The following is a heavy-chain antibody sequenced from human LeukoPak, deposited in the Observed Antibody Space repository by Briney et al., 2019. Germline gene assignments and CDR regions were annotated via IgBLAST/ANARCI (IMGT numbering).Heavy chain of an antibody. Sequence: GASVRVSCKASGYTFTGYYIHWVRQAPGQGLQWIGWIDPNNGGTIYTEMFQGRVTMTRDTSISTAYMELSRLRSDDTAVYYCARGPFIVVVPAAVTPFDYWGQGTLVTVSS. V-gene: IGHV1-2*02. CDR2: IDPNNGGT. CDR1: GYTFTGYY. J-gene: IGHJ4*02. CDR3: ARGPFIVVVPAAVTPFDY. D-gene: IGHD2-2*01.